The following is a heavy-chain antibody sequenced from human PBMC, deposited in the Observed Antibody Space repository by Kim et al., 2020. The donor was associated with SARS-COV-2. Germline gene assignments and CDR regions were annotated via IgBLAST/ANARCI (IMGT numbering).Heavy chain of an antibody. CDR2: ITSSSSTI. Sequence: GGSLRLSCTASGFTFSAHSMNWVRQAPGKGLEWLSHITSSSSTIYYADSVKGRFTISRDNAESSLYLQMNSLRDEDTAIYYCRGGLTTFDDWGQGTMGT. J-gene: IGHJ3*01. D-gene: IGHD3-16*01. CDR3: RGGLTTFDD. V-gene: IGHV3-48*02. CDR1: GFTFSAHS.